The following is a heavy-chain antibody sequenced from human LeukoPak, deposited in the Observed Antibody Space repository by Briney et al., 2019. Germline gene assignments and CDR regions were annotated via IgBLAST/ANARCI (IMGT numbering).Heavy chain of an antibody. CDR2: ISGSANRT. Sequence: GGSLRLSCAASGFTFTSYAISWVRQAPGKGLEWVSTISGSANRTYYADSVKGRFTLSRDKSKNTVYLQMNSLRAEDTAVYYCARGEGDYDILTGSVDYWGQGTLVTVSS. J-gene: IGHJ4*02. D-gene: IGHD3-9*01. CDR1: GFTFTSYA. V-gene: IGHV3-23*01. CDR3: ARGEGDYDILTGSVDY.